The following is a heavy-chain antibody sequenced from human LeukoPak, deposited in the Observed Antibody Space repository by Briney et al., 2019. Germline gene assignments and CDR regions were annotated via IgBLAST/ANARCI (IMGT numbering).Heavy chain of an antibody. CDR2: IGAYNGNT. D-gene: IGHD2-2*01. CDR3: ARRYCSSTSCYGEDY. CDR1: GYTFTSYG. Sequence: ASVKVSCKASGYTFTSYGISWVRQAPGQGLEWMGWIGAYNGNTNYAQKLQGRVTMTTDTSTSTAYMELRSLRSDDTAVYYCARRYCSSTSCYGEDYWGQGTLVTVSS. J-gene: IGHJ4*02. V-gene: IGHV1-18*01.